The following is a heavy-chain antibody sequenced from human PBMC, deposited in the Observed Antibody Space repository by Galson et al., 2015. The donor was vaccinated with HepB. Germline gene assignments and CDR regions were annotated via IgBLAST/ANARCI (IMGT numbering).Heavy chain of an antibody. Sequence: SLRLSCAASGFTFSGSAMHWVRQASGKGLEWVGRIRSKANSYATAYAASVKGRFTISRDDSKNTAYLQMNSLKTEDTAVYYCTRLHDYDFWSGYYLEWFDPWGQGTLVTVSS. CDR3: TRLHDYDFWSGYYLEWFDP. CDR1: GFTFSGSA. V-gene: IGHV3-73*01. D-gene: IGHD3-3*01. J-gene: IGHJ5*02. CDR2: IRSKANSYAT.